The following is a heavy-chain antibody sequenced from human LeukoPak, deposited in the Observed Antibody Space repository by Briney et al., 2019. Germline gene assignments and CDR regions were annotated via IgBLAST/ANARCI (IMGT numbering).Heavy chain of an antibody. CDR2: IHYTGGP. CDR3: ARHLVAAAGNDY. Sequence: SETLSLTCAVSGGSISGYYWSWIRQPPGKGLEWIANIHYTGGPKYNPSLKSRVTISVDTSKNQFSLKLSSVTAADTAVYYCARHLVAAAGNDYWGQGTLVTVSS. J-gene: IGHJ4*02. V-gene: IGHV4-59*08. D-gene: IGHD6-13*01. CDR1: GGSISGYY.